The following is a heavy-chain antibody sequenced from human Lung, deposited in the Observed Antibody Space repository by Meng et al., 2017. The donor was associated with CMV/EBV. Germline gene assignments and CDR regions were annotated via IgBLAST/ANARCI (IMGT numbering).Heavy chain of an antibody. J-gene: IGHJ5*02. CDR3: ARILPGDWFHP. Sequence: SGXXLVXPTQSLTLTCTLSGLPHNTDKMRVSWLRQPPGKALEWLARIDWDGDTFYTDSLRTRLTISRDTSENQVVLTMTDVDPVDTATYYCARILPGDWFHPWXQGTXVTVSS. D-gene: IGHD4-17*01. CDR1: GLPHNTDKMR. V-gene: IGHV2-70*04. CDR2: IDWDGDT.